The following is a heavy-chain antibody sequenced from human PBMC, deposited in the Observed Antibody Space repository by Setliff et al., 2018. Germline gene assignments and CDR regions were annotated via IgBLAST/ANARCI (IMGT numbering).Heavy chain of an antibody. CDR3: ARTHDYGDYRWYFDL. Sequence: SETLSLTCTVSGGSISSGSYYWSWIRQPAGKGLEWIGHIYTSGSTNYNPSLKSRVTISVDTSKNQVSLKLSSVTAADTAVYYCARTHDYGDYRWYFDLWGRGTLVTVSS. D-gene: IGHD4-17*01. J-gene: IGHJ2*01. CDR2: IYTSGST. V-gene: IGHV4-61*09. CDR1: GGSISSGSYY.